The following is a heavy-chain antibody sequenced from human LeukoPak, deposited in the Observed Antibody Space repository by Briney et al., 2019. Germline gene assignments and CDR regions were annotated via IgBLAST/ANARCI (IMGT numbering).Heavy chain of an antibody. J-gene: IGHJ4*02. D-gene: IGHD3-10*01. V-gene: IGHV3-30*02. CDR2: IRYDGSNK. Sequence: GGSLRLSCAASGFTFSSYGMHWVRQAPGKGLEWVAFIRYDGSNKYYADSVKGRFTISRDNSKNTLYLQMNSLRAEDTAVYYCAREDTMARGVQVDYWGQGTLVTVSS. CDR1: GFTFSSYG. CDR3: AREDTMARGVQVDY.